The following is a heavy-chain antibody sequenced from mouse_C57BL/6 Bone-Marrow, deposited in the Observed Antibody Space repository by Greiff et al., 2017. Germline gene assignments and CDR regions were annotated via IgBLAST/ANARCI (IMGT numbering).Heavy chain of an antibody. J-gene: IGHJ3*01. CDR1: GYTFTSYW. CDR2: IYPGSGST. D-gene: IGHD2-3*01. CDR3: ARDGYYPPWFAY. Sequence: QVQLQQPGAELVKPGASVKMSCKASGYTFTSYWITWVKQRPGQGLEWIGDIYPGSGSTNYNEKFKSKATLTVDTSSSTAYMQLSSLTSEDSAVYYCARDGYYPPWFAYWGQGTLVTVSA. V-gene: IGHV1-55*01.